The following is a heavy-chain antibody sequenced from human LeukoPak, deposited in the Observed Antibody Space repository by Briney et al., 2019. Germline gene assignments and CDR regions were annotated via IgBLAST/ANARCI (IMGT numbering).Heavy chain of an antibody. J-gene: IGHJ4*02. V-gene: IGHV4-31*03. CDR1: GGSISSGGYY. Sequence: SETLSLTCTVSGGSISSGGYYWSWIRQHPGKGLEWIGYIYYSGSTYYNPSLKSRVTISVDTSKNQFSLKLSSVTAADTAVYYCARAIAAAGTFDYWGQGTLVTVSS. D-gene: IGHD6-13*01. CDR3: ARAIAAAGTFDY. CDR2: IYYSGST.